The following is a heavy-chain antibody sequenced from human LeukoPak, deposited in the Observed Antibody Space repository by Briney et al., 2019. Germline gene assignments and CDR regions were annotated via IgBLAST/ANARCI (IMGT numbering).Heavy chain of an antibody. CDR3: AKGLPLLLRIPSDAFDI. CDR1: GFTFSSYG. V-gene: IGHV3-23*01. Sequence: GGSLRLSCAASGFTFSSYGMSWVRQAPGKGLEWVSAISGSGGSTYYADSVKGRFTISRDNPKNTLYLQMNSLRAEDTAVYYCAKGLPLLLRIPSDAFDIWGQGTMVTVSS. D-gene: IGHD3-22*01. J-gene: IGHJ3*02. CDR2: ISGSGGST.